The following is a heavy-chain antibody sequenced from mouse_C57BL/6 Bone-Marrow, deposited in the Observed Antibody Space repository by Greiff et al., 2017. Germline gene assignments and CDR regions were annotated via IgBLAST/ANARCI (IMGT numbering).Heavy chain of an antibody. J-gene: IGHJ4*01. Sequence: EVKLVESGGGLVKPGGSLKLSCAASGFTFSDYGMHWVRQAPEKGLEWVAYISSGSSTIYYADTVKGRFTISRDNAKNTLFLQMTSLRSEDTAMDYCAWGGTVVATGAMDYWGQGTSVTVSS. D-gene: IGHD1-1*01. CDR2: ISSGSSTI. CDR3: AWGGTVVATGAMDY. V-gene: IGHV5-17*01. CDR1: GFTFSDYG.